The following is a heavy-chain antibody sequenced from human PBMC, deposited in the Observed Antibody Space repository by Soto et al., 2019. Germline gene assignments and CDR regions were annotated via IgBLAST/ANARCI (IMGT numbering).Heavy chain of an antibody. J-gene: IGHJ4*02. Sequence: GASVKVSCKASGVTFSSYAISWVRQAPGQGLEWMGGIIPIFGTANYAQKFQGRVTITADESTSTAYMELSSLRSEDTAVYYCARANSSGWYNFDYWGQGTLVTVSS. CDR1: GVTFSSYA. D-gene: IGHD6-19*01. CDR3: ARANSSGWYNFDY. CDR2: IIPIFGTA. V-gene: IGHV1-69*13.